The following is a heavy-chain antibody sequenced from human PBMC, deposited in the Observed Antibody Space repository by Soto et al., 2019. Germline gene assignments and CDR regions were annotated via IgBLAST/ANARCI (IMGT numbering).Heavy chain of an antibody. V-gene: IGHV3-74*01. D-gene: IGHD4-17*01. CDR1: GFTFSSYW. CDR3: ARDLVYGDSQADAFDI. CDR2: ISSDGSST. Sequence: EVQLVESGGGLVQPGGSLRLSCAASGFTFSSYWMHWVRQAPGRGLVWVSRISSDGSSTTYADSVKGRFTISRDNANNAVYLQMNSLRAEDTAVYSCARDLVYGDSQADAFDIWGQGTMVTVSS. J-gene: IGHJ3*02.